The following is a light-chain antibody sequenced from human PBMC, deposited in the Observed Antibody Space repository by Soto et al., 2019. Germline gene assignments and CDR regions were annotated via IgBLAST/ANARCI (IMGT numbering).Light chain of an antibody. CDR3: QQRSNWPRT. CDR1: QSVSGS. CDR2: DAS. V-gene: IGKV3-11*01. J-gene: IGKJ2*01. Sequence: EIVLTQSPATLSLSPGERATLSCRASQSVSGSLAWYQQKPGQAPSLLIYDASNRATGIPARFSGSGSGTDFTLTISSLEPEDFAVYYCQQRSNWPRTFGQGTKLEIK.